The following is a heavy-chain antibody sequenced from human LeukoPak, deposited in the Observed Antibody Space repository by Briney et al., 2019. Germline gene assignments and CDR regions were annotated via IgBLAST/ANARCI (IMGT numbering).Heavy chain of an antibody. V-gene: IGHV2-26*01. Sequence: SGPTLVNPTETLTLTCTVSGFSLSNARMGVSWIRQPPGKALEWLAHIFSNDEKSYSTSLKSRLTISKDTSKSQVVLTMTNMDPVDTATYYCARWVSSGWYRFDIWSQGTMVTVSS. D-gene: IGHD6-19*01. CDR1: GFSLSNARMG. CDR3: ARWVSSGWYRFDI. J-gene: IGHJ3*02. CDR2: IFSNDEK.